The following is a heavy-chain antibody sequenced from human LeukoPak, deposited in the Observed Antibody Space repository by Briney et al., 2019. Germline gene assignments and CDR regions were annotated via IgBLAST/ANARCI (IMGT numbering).Heavy chain of an antibody. J-gene: IGHJ3*02. Sequence: GGSLRLSCAASGFTFSDYYMSWIRQAPGKGLEWVSYINSSGRTIYYADSVKGRFTISRENAKNSLCLQMHSLRAEDTAVYYCAREVVPAALPSPDAFDIWGQGTMVTVSS. CDR3: AREVVPAALPSPDAFDI. V-gene: IGHV3-11*01. CDR1: GFTFSDYY. CDR2: INSSGRTI. D-gene: IGHD2-2*01.